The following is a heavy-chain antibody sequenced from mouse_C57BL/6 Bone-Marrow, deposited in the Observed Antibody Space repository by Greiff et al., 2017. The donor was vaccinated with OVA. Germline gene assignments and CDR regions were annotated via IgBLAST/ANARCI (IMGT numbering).Heavy chain of an antibody. CDR3: TREAYSPYYFDY. CDR1: GYTFTSYW. Sequence: VQLQQSGTVLARPGASVKMSCKTSGYTFTSYWMHWVKQRPGQGLEWIGAIYPGNSDTSYNQKFKGKAKLTAVTSASTAYMELSSLTNEDSAVYYCTREAYSPYYFDYWGQGTTLTVSS. J-gene: IGHJ2*01. CDR2: IYPGNSDT. D-gene: IGHD6-2*01. V-gene: IGHV1-5*01.